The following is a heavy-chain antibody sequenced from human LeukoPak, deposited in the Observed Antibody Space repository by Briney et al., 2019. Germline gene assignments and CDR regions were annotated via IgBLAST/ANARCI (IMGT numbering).Heavy chain of an antibody. D-gene: IGHD5-24*01. CDR2: INTNTGNP. Sequence: ASVKVSCKASGYSFTDYAMNWVRQAPGQGLEWMGRINTNTGNPTYAQGFTGRFVFSLDTSVSTAYLQISSLKAEDTAVYYCARDDTQRWLQSLYFYGLDVWGQGTTVTVSS. J-gene: IGHJ6*02. CDR1: GYSFTDYA. CDR3: ARDDTQRWLQSLYFYGLDV. V-gene: IGHV7-4-1*02.